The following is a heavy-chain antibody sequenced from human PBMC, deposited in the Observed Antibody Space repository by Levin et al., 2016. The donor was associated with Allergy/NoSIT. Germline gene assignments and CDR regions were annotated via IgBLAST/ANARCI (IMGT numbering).Heavy chain of an antibody. CDR2: ISYDGSNK. V-gene: IGHV3-30-3*01. J-gene: IGHJ6*02. D-gene: IGHD2-15*01. CDR1: GFTFSSYA. CDR3: ARDLKDIVVVVAASYYYYGMDV. Sequence: LSLTCAASGFTFSSYAMHWVRQAPGKGLEWVAVISYDGSNKYYADSVKGRFTISRDNSKNTLYLQMNSLRAEDTAVYYCARDLKDIVVVVAASYYYYGMDVWGQGTTVTVSS.